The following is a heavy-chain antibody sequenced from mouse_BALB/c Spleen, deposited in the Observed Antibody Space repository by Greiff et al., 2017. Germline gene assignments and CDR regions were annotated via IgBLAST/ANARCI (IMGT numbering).Heavy chain of an antibody. J-gene: IGHJ3*01. V-gene: IGHV5-6-5*01. CDR1: GFTFSSYA. CDR2: ISSGGST. Sequence: DVMLVESGGGLVKPGGSLKLSCAASGFTFSSYAMSWVRQTPEKRLEWVASISSGGSTYYPDSVKGRFTISRDNARNILYLQMSSLRSEDTAMYYCARDLSYYGSSSWFAYWGQGTLVTVSA. D-gene: IGHD1-1*01. CDR3: ARDLSYYGSSSWFAY.